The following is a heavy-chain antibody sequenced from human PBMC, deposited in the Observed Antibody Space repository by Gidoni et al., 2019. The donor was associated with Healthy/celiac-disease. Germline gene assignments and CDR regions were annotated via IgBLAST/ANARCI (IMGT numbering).Heavy chain of an antibody. CDR3: ARGLYYYGSGSGYFDY. CDR1: GGSFSGYY. D-gene: IGHD3-10*01. J-gene: IGHJ4*02. CDR2: INHSGST. V-gene: IGHV4-34*01. Sequence: QVQLQQWGAGLLKPSETLSLTCAVYGGSFSGYYWSWIRQPPGKGLEWIGEINHSGSTNYNPSLKSRVTISVDTSKNQFSLKLSSVTAADTAVYYCARGLYYYGSGSGYFDYWGQGTLVTVSS.